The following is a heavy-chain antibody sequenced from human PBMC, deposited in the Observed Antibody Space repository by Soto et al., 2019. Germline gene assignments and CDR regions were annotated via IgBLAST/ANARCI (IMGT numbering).Heavy chain of an antibody. CDR3: ARGSREFYPGSRILDL. CDR2: TTDTDGDR. Sequence: EEQLLESGGDLVQPGGSLRRSCVASGITFRSRAMSWVLQAPGEGLELVSTTTDTDGDRKYADSVRCRFTTSRDNSTQTLYLQMSSLRAEDSAVYFCARGSREFYPGSRILDLWGRGTRVTVSS. D-gene: IGHD2-15*01. V-gene: IGHV3-23*01. CDR1: GITFRSRA. J-gene: IGHJ5*02.